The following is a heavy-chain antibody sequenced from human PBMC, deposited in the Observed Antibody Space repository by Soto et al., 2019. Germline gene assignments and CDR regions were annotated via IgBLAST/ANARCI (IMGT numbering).Heavy chain of an antibody. Sequence: ASVKVSCKASGYTFAGYYMHWVLQAPGQGLEWMGWINPNSGGTNYAQKFQGRVTMTRDTSISTAYMELSRLRSDDTAVYYCARDVRFLIRMGYWGQGTLVTVSS. CDR3: ARDVRFLIRMGY. CDR2: INPNSGGT. J-gene: IGHJ4*02. V-gene: IGHV1-2*02. D-gene: IGHD3-3*01. CDR1: GYTFAGYY.